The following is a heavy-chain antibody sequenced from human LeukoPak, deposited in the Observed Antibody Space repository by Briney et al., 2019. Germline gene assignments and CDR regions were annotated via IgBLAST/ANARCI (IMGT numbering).Heavy chain of an antibody. Sequence: SVKVSCKASGGTFSSYAISWVRQAPGQGLEWMGRIIPIFGTANYAQKFQGRVTITTDESTSTAYMEPSSLRSEDTAVYYCARDLSGVWSGYYAPLDNWFDPWGQGTLVTVSS. CDR3: ARDLSGVWSGYYAPLDNWFDP. V-gene: IGHV1-69*05. J-gene: IGHJ5*02. D-gene: IGHD3-3*01. CDR1: GGTFSSYA. CDR2: IIPIFGTA.